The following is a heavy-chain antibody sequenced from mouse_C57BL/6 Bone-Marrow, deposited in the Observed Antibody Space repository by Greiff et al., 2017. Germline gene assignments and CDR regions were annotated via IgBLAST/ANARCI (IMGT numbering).Heavy chain of an antibody. CDR3: ARLNWEEGDY. V-gene: IGHV1-81*01. CDR1: GYTFTSYG. J-gene: IGHJ2*01. Sequence: VKLMESGAELARPGASVKLSCKASGYTFTSYGISWVKQRTGQGLEWIGEIYPRSGNTYYNEKFKGKATLTADKSSSTAYMELRSLTSEDSAVYFCARLNWEEGDYWGQGTTLTVSS. CDR2: IYPRSGNT. D-gene: IGHD4-1*01.